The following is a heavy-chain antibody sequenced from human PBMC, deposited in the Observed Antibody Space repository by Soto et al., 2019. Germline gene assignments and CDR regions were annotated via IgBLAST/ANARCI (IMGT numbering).Heavy chain of an antibody. J-gene: IGHJ5*02. V-gene: IGHV4-30-4*01. CDR1: GDSISSNNNY. D-gene: IGHD5-18*01. Sequence: QVQLQESGPGLVKPSQTLSLTCTVSGDSISSNNNYWSWIRQPPGEGLEWIGFISYSGTTSYSPSLKRRVAISLDTSKNPFSLSLSSVTAADTAVYYCARGRGYSYGLDPWGQGTLVTVSS. CDR3: ARGRGYSYGLDP. CDR2: ISYSGTT.